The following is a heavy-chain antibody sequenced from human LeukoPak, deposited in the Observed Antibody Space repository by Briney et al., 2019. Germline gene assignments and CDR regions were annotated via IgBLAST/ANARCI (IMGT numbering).Heavy chain of an antibody. J-gene: IGHJ2*01. CDR1: GGSISSGGYY. V-gene: IGHV4-31*03. D-gene: IGHD4-17*01. CDR3: ASSSGDYNWYFDL. Sequence: SQTLSLTCTVSGGSISSGGYYWIWIRQHPGKGLEWIGYIYYSGSTYYNPSLKSRVTISVDTSKNQFSLKLSSVTAADTAVYYCASSSGDYNWYFDLWGRGTLVTVSS. CDR2: IYYSGST.